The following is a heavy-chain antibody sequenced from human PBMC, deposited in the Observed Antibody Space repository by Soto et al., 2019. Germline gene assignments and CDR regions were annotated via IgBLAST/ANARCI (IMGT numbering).Heavy chain of an antibody. CDR1: GGSISSGDYY. Sequence: PSETLSLTCTVSGGSISSGDYYWSWIRQPPGKGLEWIGYIYYSGSTYYNPSLKSRVTISVDTSKNQFSLKLSSVTAADTAVYYCPSGSYYKYCSGGRCSTYYYYGMDVWGQGTTVTVSS. J-gene: IGHJ6*02. CDR3: PSGSYYKYCSGGRCSTYYYYGMDV. V-gene: IGHV4-30-4*01. CDR2: IYYSGST. D-gene: IGHD2-15*01.